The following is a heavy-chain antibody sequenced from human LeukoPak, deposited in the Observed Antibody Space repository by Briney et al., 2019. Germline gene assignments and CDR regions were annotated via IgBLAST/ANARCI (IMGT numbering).Heavy chain of an antibody. J-gene: IGHJ5*02. V-gene: IGHV1-18*01. CDR1: GYTFTSYG. CDR2: ISAYNGNT. Sequence: ASVKVSCKASGYTFTSYGISWVRQAPGQGLEWMGWISAYNGNTNYAQKLQGGVTMTTDTSTSTAYMELRSLRSDDTAVYYCARVGEVLRFLEWLPNWFDPWGQGTLVTVSS. D-gene: IGHD3-3*01. CDR3: ARVGEVLRFLEWLPNWFDP.